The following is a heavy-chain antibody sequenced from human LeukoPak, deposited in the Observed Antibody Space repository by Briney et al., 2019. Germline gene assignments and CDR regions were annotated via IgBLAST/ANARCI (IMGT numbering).Heavy chain of an antibody. CDR2: INPNSGGT. J-gene: IGHJ6*03. D-gene: IGHD3-10*01. CDR3: ARGPATHGSGSYYYYYYVDV. V-gene: IGHV1-2*02. CDR1: GYTFTGYY. Sequence: ASVKVSCKASGYTFTGYYMHWVRQAPGQGLEWMGWINPNSGGTNYAQKFQGRVTMTRDTSISTAYMELSRLRSDDTAVYYCARGPATHGSGSYYYYYYVDVWGKGTTVTISS.